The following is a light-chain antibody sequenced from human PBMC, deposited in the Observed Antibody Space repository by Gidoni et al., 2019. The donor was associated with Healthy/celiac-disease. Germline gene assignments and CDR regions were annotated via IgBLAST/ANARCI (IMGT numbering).Light chain of an antibody. Sequence: EVVMTQSPAIVSVSPGDTATLSCRASQAINSNLAWYHQSTGQAPRLLIYVASTRATGIPARFSGSGSGTEFTLTISSLQFEDFAVYYCHQYRNWPSLTFGGGTKVDIK. CDR3: HQYRNWPSLT. J-gene: IGKJ4*01. CDR2: VAS. V-gene: IGKV3-15*01. CDR1: QAINSN.